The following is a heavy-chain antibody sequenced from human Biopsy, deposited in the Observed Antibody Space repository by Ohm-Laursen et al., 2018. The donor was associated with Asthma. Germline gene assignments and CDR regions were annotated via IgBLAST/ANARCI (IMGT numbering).Heavy chain of an antibody. CDR2: VIPIYGTT. Sequence: SAKVSCKAHGDILSSFGIKWVRKAPGQGLEWMGGVIPIYGTTHTAQKFQGRVTITADKSTSTAYMELTSLRKEDTAVYYCARGGYYGDRGPHNGLDVWGQGTTVTVSS. J-gene: IGHJ6*02. D-gene: IGHD4-17*01. CDR3: ARGGYYGDRGPHNGLDV. CDR1: GDILSSFG. V-gene: IGHV1-69*06.